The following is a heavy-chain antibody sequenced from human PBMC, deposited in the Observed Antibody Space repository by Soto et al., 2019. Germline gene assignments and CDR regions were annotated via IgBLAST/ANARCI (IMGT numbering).Heavy chain of an antibody. CDR2: ISSSSTTI. CDR1: GLSFSSHS. Sequence: GGSLILSCAASGLSFSSHSMNWVRQAPGKGLEWVSYISSSSTTIYYADSVKGRFTISRDNAKNSLFLQMNSLRADGTAVYYCATRRDYWGQGTLVTVSS. J-gene: IGHJ4*02. CDR3: ATRRDY. V-gene: IGHV3-48*04.